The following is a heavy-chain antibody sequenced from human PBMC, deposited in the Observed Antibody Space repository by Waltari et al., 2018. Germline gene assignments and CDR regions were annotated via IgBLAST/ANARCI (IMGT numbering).Heavy chain of an antibody. CDR3: ARHLYSIDYLELAK. J-gene: IGHJ4*02. Sequence: EEHLLESGGGLAQPGGSLRLSCAASGFNFISCAMSGVRQAPGKGLEWVSGISDSGVITKYADSVKGRFTVSRDNSNNTVFLHLNSLRAEDTAIYYCARHLYSIDYLELAKWGQGTLVTVSS. CDR1: GFNFISCA. V-gene: IGHV3-23*01. D-gene: IGHD3-22*01. CDR2: ISDSGVIT.